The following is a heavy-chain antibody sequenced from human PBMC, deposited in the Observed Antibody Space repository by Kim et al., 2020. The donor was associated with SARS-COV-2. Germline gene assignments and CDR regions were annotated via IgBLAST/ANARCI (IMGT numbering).Heavy chain of an antibody. D-gene: IGHD3-10*01. Sequence: SQTLSLTCAISGDSVSSNSAAWHWIRQSPSRGLEWLGRTYYRSKWYNDYAVSVKSRITINPDTSKNQFSLQLNSVTPEDTAVYYCARGHYYGSGKYYYYGMDVWGQGTTVTVSS. J-gene: IGHJ6*02. V-gene: IGHV6-1*01. CDR3: ARGHYYGSGKYYYYGMDV. CDR2: TYYRSKWYN. CDR1: GDSVSSNSAA.